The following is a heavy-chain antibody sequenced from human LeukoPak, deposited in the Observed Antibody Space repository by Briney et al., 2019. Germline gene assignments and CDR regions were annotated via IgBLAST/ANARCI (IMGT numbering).Heavy chain of an antibody. J-gene: IGHJ3*02. CDR2: IGGGGSDT. CDR3: ANLAYYDFWSGPDAFDI. Sequence: GGSLRLSCAASGFTFSTYAMGWARQAPGKGLEWVSGIGGGGSDTYYADSVKGRFTISRDNSKNTIYLQMNSLRAEDTAVYYCANLAYYDFWSGPDAFDIWGQGTMVTVSS. D-gene: IGHD3-3*01. CDR1: GFTFSTYA. V-gene: IGHV3-23*01.